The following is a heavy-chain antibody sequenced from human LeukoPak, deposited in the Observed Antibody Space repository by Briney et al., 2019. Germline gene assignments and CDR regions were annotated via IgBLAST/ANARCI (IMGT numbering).Heavy chain of an antibody. J-gene: IGHJ4*02. V-gene: IGHV4-59*01. CDR2: IYHSGST. CDR1: GGFNTHYY. D-gene: IGHD3-22*01. Sequence: PSETLSLTCSVSGGFNTHYYWSWIRQPPGKGLEWIGYIYHSGSTNYNPSLKSRVTISVDTSKNHFSLKLSSVTASDTAVYHCARGQWLPVFDFWGQGTLVTVSS. CDR3: ARGQWLPVFDF.